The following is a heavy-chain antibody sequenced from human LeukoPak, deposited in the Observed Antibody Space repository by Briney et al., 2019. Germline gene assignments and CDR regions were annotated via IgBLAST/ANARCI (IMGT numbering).Heavy chain of an antibody. CDR1: GFTFSSYA. CDR2: ISATGGST. J-gene: IGHJ4*02. Sequence: GGSLRLSCAASGFTFSSYAMGWVRQAPGKGLEWVSAISATGGSTFYADSVKGRFTISRDNSKNTLYLQMNSVRAEDTAVYYCAKGPLIGWYYFDSWGQGTQVTVSS. D-gene: IGHD2-15*01. V-gene: IGHV3-23*01. CDR3: AKGPLIGWYYFDS.